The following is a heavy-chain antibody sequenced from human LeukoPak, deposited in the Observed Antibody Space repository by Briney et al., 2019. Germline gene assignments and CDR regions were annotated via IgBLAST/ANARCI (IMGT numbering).Heavy chain of an antibody. J-gene: IGHJ4*02. D-gene: IGHD3-16*01. V-gene: IGHV1-2*02. Sequence: GASVKVSCKASGYTLTYYYIHWMRQAPGQGLEWMGWINPDSGDTSYAQKFQGRVTMTRDTSISTAYMELSRLRSDATAVYYCARGTKGGVAYFDYCGQGTLVTVSS. CDR3: ARGTKGGVAYFDY. CDR1: GYTLTYYY. CDR2: INPDSGDT.